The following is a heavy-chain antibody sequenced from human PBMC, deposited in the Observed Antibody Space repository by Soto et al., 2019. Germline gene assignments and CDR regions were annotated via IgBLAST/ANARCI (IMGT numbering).Heavy chain of an antibody. D-gene: IGHD6-6*01. CDR3: ASRIAARSYYYYGMDV. CDR2: IIPIFGTA. V-gene: IGHV1-69*01. J-gene: IGHJ6*02. CDR1: GGTFSSYA. Sequence: QVQLVQSGAEVKKPGSSVKVSCKASGGTFSSYAISWVRQAPGQGLEWMGGIIPIFGTANYAQKFEGRVTITADESTSTAYMELSSLRSEDTAVYYCASRIAARSYYYYGMDVWGQGTTVTVSS.